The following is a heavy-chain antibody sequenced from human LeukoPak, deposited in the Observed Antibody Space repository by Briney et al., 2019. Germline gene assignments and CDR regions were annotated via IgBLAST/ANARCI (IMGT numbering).Heavy chain of an antibody. CDR1: GFTFSSYS. CDR2: ISSSSSTI. CDR3: ASGGYSSGWYVGGHDY. V-gene: IGHV3-48*02. Sequence: PGGSLRLSCAASGFTFSSYSMNWVRQAPGKGLEWVSYISSSSSTIYYADSVKGRFTISRDNAKNSLYLRMNSLRDEDTAVYYCASGGYSSGWYVGGHDYWGQGTLVTVSS. D-gene: IGHD6-19*01. J-gene: IGHJ4*02.